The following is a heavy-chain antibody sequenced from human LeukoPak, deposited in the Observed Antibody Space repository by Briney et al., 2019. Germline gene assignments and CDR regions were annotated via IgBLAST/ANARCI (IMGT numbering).Heavy chain of an antibody. CDR1: GDSISSNSCY. CDR3: ARHYYDSSGYYLEGFDI. Sequence: PSETLSLTCTVSGDSISSNSCYWGWIRQPPGKGLEWIGSIYYSGASYYSPSLKSRVTISVDTSKNQFSLKLSSVTAADTAVFYCARHYYDSSGYYLEGFDIWGQGTMVTVSS. CDR2: IYYSGAS. V-gene: IGHV4-39*01. D-gene: IGHD3-22*01. J-gene: IGHJ3*02.